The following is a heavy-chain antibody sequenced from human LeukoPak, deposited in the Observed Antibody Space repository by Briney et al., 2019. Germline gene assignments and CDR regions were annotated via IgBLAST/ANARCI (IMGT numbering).Heavy chain of an antibody. D-gene: IGHD3-22*01. CDR3: ARDYYDSSGYSPLGY. CDR1: GYTFTSYY. Sequence: LGASVKVSCKASGYTFTSYYMHWVRQAPGQGLEWMGIINPSGGSTSYAQKFQGRVTMTRDMSTSTAYMELSSLRSEDTAVYYCARDYYDSSGYSPLGYWGQGTLVTVSS. V-gene: IGHV1-46*01. J-gene: IGHJ4*02. CDR2: INPSGGST.